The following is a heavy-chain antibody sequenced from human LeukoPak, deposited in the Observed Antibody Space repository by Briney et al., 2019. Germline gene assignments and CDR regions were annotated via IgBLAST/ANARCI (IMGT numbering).Heavy chain of an antibody. CDR3: ASLGGIAAGFDP. CDR1: GFTFSSYS. J-gene: IGHJ5*02. CDR2: ISSSSSYI. D-gene: IGHD6-13*01. V-gene: IGHV3-21*01. Sequence: GGSLRLSCAASGFTFSSYSMNWVRQAPGKGLEWVSSISSSSSYIYYADSVKGRFTISRDNAKNSLYLQMNSLRAEDTAVYYCASLGGIAAGFDPWGQGTLVTVSS.